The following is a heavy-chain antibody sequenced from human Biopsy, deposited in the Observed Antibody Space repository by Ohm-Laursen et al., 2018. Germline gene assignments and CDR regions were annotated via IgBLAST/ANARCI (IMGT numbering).Heavy chain of an antibody. CDR2: NIPILGTG. J-gene: IGHJ1*01. CDR3: ATKLTGYFHH. Sequence: SSVKVSCKAPGGTFSNYGVNWVRQAPGQGLEWLGGNIPILGTGNYAQKFQDKVTVAADTSTSTATMELRSLRSDDTAVYYCATKLTGYFHHWGQGTLVIVSS. CDR1: GGTFSNYG. D-gene: IGHD3-9*01. V-gene: IGHV1-69*06.